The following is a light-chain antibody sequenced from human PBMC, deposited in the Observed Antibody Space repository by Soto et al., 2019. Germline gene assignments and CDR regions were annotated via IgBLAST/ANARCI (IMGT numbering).Light chain of an antibody. CDR1: QSVSSN. V-gene: IGKV3-15*01. Sequence: VMTQSPVNRLLSPGDRAPPPGRASQSVSSNLAWYQQKPGQAPSLLIYGAFTRATGIPDRFSGTGSGTEFTLTISSLQSEDFALYYCQQYNDWPLTFGQGTKVDIK. CDR2: GAF. CDR3: QQYNDWPLT. J-gene: IGKJ1*01.